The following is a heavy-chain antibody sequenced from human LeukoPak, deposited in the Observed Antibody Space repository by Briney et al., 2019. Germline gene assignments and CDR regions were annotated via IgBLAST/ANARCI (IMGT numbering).Heavy chain of an antibody. CDR1: GFTFSSYW. D-gene: IGHD5-18*01. Sequence: GGSLRLSCAASGFTFSSYWVSWVRQAPGKGLEWVANIKQDGSEKYYVDSVKGRFTISRDNAKNSLYLQMNSLRAEDTAVYYCARKRYSTTDYWGQGTLVTVSS. V-gene: IGHV3-7*01. CDR2: IKQDGSEK. J-gene: IGHJ4*02. CDR3: ARKRYSTTDY.